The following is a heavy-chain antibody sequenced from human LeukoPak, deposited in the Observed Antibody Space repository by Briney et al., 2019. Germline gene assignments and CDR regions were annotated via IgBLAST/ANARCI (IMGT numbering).Heavy chain of an antibody. CDR3: ARGFNYGPPSTWFDS. D-gene: IGHD5-18*01. CDR1: GGSISSSYSY. CDR2: IYYSGST. J-gene: IGHJ5*01. Sequence: NPSETLSLTCTVSGGSISSSYSYWGWIRQPPGKGLEWIGNIYYSGSTYYNPSLRSRGTISVDTSKNQFSLKLSSVAAADTAVYYCARGFNYGPPSTWFDSWGQGTLVSVSS. V-gene: IGHV4-39*07.